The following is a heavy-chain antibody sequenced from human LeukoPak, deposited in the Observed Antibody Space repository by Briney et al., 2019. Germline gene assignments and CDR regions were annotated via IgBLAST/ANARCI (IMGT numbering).Heavy chain of an antibody. J-gene: IGHJ4*02. Sequence: GGSLRLSCAASGFSFSIYWMSWFRQAPGKGLEWVANIKEDESEKDYVDSVKGRFTISRDDAKNLLYLDMNSLRAEDTAVYYCARGHTAVTRHFDFWGQGTLVTVSS. CDR2: IKEDESEK. CDR1: GFSFSIYW. D-gene: IGHD4-17*01. V-gene: IGHV3-7*01. CDR3: ARGHTAVTRHFDF.